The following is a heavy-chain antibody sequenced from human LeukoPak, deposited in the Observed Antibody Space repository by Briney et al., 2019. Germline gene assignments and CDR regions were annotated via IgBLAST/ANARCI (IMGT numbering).Heavy chain of an antibody. CDR2: ISYDGSNK. CDR3: ARELLGGDAFDI. V-gene: IGHV3-30-3*01. CDR1: GFPFSSYE. J-gene: IGHJ3*02. D-gene: IGHD2-21*01. Sequence: GGSRRLSCATSGFPFSSYEINRVRQAPGKGLEWVAVISYDGSNKYYADSVKGRFTISRDNSKNTLYLQMNSLRAEDTAVYYCARELLGGDAFDIWGQGTMVTVSS.